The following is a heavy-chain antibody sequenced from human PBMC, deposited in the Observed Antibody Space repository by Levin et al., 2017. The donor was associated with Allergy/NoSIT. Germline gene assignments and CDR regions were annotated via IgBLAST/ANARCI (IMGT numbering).Heavy chain of an antibody. Sequence: SQTLSLPCTVSGGSISSYYWSWIRQPPGKGLEWIGYIYYSGSTNYNPSLRSRVTISVDTSKNQFSLNLRSVTAADTAVYYCARDRTQIAASGTHYYYGMDVWGQGTTVTVSS. CDR1: GGSISSYY. J-gene: IGHJ6*02. V-gene: IGHV4-59*01. CDR3: ARDRTQIAASGTHYYYGMDV. D-gene: IGHD6-13*01. CDR2: IYYSGST.